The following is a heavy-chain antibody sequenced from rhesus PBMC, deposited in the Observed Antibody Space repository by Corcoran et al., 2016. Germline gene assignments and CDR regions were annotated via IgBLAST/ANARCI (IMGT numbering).Heavy chain of an antibody. CDR2: LDSSGGGT. CDR3: ARDFTAYSSSHQYGLDS. D-gene: IGHD6-43*01. Sequence: QVQLQESGPGMVKPSETLSLTCAVSGGSISADYYWSWIRQPPGKGLVWIGYLDSSGGGTYYNPSRKNCVTISIDTSKTQVSLKLTSVTAADTAVYYCARDFTAYSSSHQYGLDSWGQGVVVTVSS. CDR1: GGSISADYY. V-gene: IGHV4-106*01. J-gene: IGHJ6*01.